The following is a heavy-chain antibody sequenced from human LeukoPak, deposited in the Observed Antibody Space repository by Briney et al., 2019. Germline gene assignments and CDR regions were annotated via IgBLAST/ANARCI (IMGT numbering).Heavy chain of an antibody. CDR1: GFTFTSYT. Sequence: GGSLRLSCPASGFTFTSYTMTWVRPAPWKGLEGVSRISCRGSSTYYPDSVKGRFTISRDNSKNTVYVQMNALKAEDTAMYFCARDPQYCGGDCSDGYWGQGTLVTVSS. J-gene: IGHJ4*02. CDR3: ARDPQYCGGDCSDGY. D-gene: IGHD2-21*02. V-gene: IGHV3-23*01. CDR2: ISCRGSST.